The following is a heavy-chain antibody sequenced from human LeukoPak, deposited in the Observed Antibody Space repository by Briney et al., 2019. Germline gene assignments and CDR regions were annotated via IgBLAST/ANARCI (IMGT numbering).Heavy chain of an antibody. V-gene: IGHV3-30*07. J-gene: IGHJ4*02. D-gene: IGHD6-25*01. CDR3: ATGYSSAF. Sequence: DSVKGRFTISRDNSKNTLYLQMNSLRAEDTAVYYCATGYSSAFWGQGTLVTVSS.